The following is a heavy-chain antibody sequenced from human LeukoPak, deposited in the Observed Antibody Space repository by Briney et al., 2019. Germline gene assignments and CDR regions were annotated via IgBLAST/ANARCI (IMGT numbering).Heavy chain of an antibody. J-gene: IGHJ5*02. CDR2: IIPIFGTA. Sequence: SVKVSCKASGGTFSSYAISWVRQAPGQGLEWMGGIIPIFGTANYAQKFQGRVTITADKSTSTAYMELSSLRSEDTAVYYCARDFLNDYGDFNWFDPWGQGTLVTVSS. CDR3: ARDFLNDYGDFNWFDP. D-gene: IGHD4-17*01. CDR1: GGTFSSYA. V-gene: IGHV1-69*06.